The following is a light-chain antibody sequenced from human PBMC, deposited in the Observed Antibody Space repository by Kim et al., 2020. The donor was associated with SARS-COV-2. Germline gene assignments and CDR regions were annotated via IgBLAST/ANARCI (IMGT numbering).Light chain of an antibody. Sequence: VSPGQTASITCSGDKLGDKYACWYQQKPGQSPVLVIYQDSKRPSGLPERFSGSNSGNTATLTISGTQAMDEADYYCQAWDSSTAIFGTGTKVTVL. V-gene: IGLV3-1*01. J-gene: IGLJ1*01. CDR1: KLGDKY. CDR2: QDS. CDR3: QAWDSSTAI.